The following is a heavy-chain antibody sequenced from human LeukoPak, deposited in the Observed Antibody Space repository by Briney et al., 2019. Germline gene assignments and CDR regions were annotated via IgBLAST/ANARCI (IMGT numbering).Heavy chain of an antibody. J-gene: IGHJ4*02. Sequence: ASVKVSCKASGYTFTNYGFSWVRQAPGQGLEWMGWISAYNGYTDYAQKFQFRVTMTTDTSTSTAYMELRSLRSDDTAVYYCAREGVAGTGLDFWGQGTLVTVSS. CDR2: ISAYNGYT. D-gene: IGHD6-13*01. CDR1: GYTFTNYG. V-gene: IGHV1-18*01. CDR3: AREGVAGTGLDF.